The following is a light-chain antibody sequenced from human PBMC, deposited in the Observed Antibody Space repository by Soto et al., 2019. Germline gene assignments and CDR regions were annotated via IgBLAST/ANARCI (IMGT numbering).Light chain of an antibody. Sequence: SYELTQTPSVSVAPGQTARITCGGNTIGSKSVHWYQQQPGQAPVLVVYDDRDRPSGIPERFSGSKSGKTATLTISRVEAGDEADYYCQVWDDISDHYVFGTGTKLTVL. CDR3: QVWDDISDHYV. CDR1: TIGSKS. CDR2: DDR. V-gene: IGLV3-21*02. J-gene: IGLJ1*01.